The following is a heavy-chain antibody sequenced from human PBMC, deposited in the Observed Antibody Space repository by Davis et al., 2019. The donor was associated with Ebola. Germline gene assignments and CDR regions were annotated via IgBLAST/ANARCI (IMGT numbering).Heavy chain of an antibody. CDR1: GYTFTSYY. Sequence: AASVKVSCKASGYTFTSYYMHWVRQAPGQGLEWMGIINPSGGSTSYAQKFQGRVTMTRNTSISTAYMELSSLRSDDTAVYYCAKDLQSGFDYWGQGTLVTVSS. CDR3: AKDLQSGFDY. D-gene: IGHD4-11*01. V-gene: IGHV1-46*01. CDR2: INPSGGST. J-gene: IGHJ4*02.